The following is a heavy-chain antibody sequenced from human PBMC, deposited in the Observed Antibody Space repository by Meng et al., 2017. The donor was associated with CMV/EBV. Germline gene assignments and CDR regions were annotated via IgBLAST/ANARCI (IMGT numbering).Heavy chain of an antibody. Sequence: GGSLRLSCAASGFTFSSYAMHWVRQAPGKGLEWVAVISYDGSNKYYADSVKGRFTISRDNSKNTLYLQMNSLRAEDTAVYYCVRDRNTYKGGYSSSWGGYWGQGTLVTVSS. CDR1: GFTFSSYA. CDR3: VRDRNTYKGGYSSSWGGY. CDR2: ISYDGSNK. D-gene: IGHD6-13*01. J-gene: IGHJ4*02. V-gene: IGHV3-30*04.